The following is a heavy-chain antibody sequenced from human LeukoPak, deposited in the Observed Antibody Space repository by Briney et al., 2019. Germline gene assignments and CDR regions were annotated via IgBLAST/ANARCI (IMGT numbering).Heavy chain of an antibody. V-gene: IGHV1-46*01. Sequence: ASVKVSCKASGFTFTSYYMHWVRQAPGQGLEGMGIINPSGHTTNYAQKFQGRVTMTRDTPTSTVYMGLSSLRSDDTAVYYCAKDLYGSGSYYNRHDQGKIDYWGQGTLVTVSS. CDR3: AKDLYGSGSYYNRHDQGKIDY. D-gene: IGHD3-10*01. CDR2: INPSGHTT. J-gene: IGHJ4*02. CDR1: GFTFTSYY.